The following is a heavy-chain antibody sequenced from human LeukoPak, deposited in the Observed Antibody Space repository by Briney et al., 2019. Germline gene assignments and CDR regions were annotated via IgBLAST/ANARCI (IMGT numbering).Heavy chain of an antibody. CDR3: ARVRRIFSTHYFDY. Sequence: SVKVSCKASGGTLSSYAISWVRQAPGQGLEWMGRIIPIFGTANYAQKFQGRVTITTDESTSTAYMELSSLRSEDTAVYYCARVRRIFSTHYFDYWGQGTLVTVSS. D-gene: IGHD2/OR15-2a*01. V-gene: IGHV1-69*05. CDR1: GGTLSSYA. J-gene: IGHJ4*02. CDR2: IIPIFGTA.